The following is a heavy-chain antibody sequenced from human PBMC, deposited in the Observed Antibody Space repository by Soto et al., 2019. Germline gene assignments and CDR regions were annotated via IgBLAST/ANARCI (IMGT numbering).Heavy chain of an antibody. Sequence: QITLKESGPTLVRPTQTLTLTCAFSGFSLSTSGVGVGWIRQPPGKALEWLAVIYWDDSKHYSPSLRSRLTIPTDTSKNQGVLTMTNMDPMDTGTYYCAHKGPEDWPLDYWGQGTLVTVSS. CDR3: AHKGPEDWPLDY. CDR2: IYWDDSK. J-gene: IGHJ4*02. D-gene: IGHD3-9*01. CDR1: GFSLSTSGVG. V-gene: IGHV2-5*02.